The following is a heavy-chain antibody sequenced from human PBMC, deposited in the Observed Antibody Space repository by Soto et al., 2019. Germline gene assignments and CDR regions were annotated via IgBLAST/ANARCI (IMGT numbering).Heavy chain of an antibody. J-gene: IGHJ6*02. V-gene: IGHV3-33*01. Sequence: GGSLRLSCAASGFTFSSYGMHWVRQAPGKGLEWVAVIWYDVSNKYYADSVKGRFTISRDNSKNTLYLQMNSLRAEDTAVYYCARDPPRVPADIHYYYSGMDVWGQGTRVTVSS. CDR2: IWYDVSNK. CDR3: ARDPPRVPADIHYYYSGMDV. D-gene: IGHD2-2*01. CDR1: GFTFSSYG.